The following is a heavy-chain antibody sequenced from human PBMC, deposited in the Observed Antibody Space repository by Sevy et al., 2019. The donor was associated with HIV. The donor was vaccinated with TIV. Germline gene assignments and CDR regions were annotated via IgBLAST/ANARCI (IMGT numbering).Heavy chain of an antibody. J-gene: IGHJ6*02. CDR1: GFPFSKYA. D-gene: IGHD1-26*01. Sequence: RGSLRLSCAASGFPFSKYAMTWVRQAPGKGLEWVSIISGSDGTTYYADSVKGRFTISRDNSKNTLYLQMNSLRAEDTAIYYCAKDGGRVGTTYYYYGMDVWGQGTTVTVSS. CDR2: ISGSDGTT. CDR3: AKDGGRVGTTYYYYGMDV. V-gene: IGHV3-23*01.